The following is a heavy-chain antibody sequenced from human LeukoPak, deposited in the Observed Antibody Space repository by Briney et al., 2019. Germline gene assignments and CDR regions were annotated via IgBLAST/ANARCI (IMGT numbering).Heavy chain of an antibody. CDR1: GGSVSSGSYY. CDR3: AGNLYCSGGSCYAAPFDY. J-gene: IGHJ4*02. Sequence: SETLSLTCTVSGGSVSSGSYYWSWIRQPPGKGLEWIGYIYYSGSTNYNPSLKSRVTISVDTSKNQFSLKLSSVTAADTAVYYCAGNLYCSGGSCYAAPFDYWGQGTLATVSS. D-gene: IGHD2-15*01. V-gene: IGHV4-61*01. CDR2: IYYSGST.